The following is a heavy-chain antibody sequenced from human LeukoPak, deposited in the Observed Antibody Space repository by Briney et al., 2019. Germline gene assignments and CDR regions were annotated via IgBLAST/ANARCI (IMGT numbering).Heavy chain of an antibody. Sequence: PGGSLRLSCAASGFTFSSYGMHWVRQAPGKGLEWVAVISYDGSNKYYADSVKGRFTISRDNSKNTLYLQMNSLRAEDTAVYYCAKDPAMTTLHHYYGMDVWGQGTTVTVSS. V-gene: IGHV3-30*18. D-gene: IGHD2-2*01. CDR2: ISYDGSNK. CDR3: AKDPAMTTLHHYYGMDV. J-gene: IGHJ6*02. CDR1: GFTFSSYG.